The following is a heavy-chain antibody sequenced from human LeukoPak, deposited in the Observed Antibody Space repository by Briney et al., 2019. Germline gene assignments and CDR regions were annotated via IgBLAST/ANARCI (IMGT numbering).Heavy chain of an antibody. V-gene: IGHV3-48*01. J-gene: IGHJ5*02. CDR1: GFTFSSYS. CDR3: ARDKYGYSYGSLQP. CDR2: ISSNSSTI. D-gene: IGHD5-18*01. Sequence: GGSLRLSCAASGFTFSSYSMNWVRQAPGKGLEWVSYISSNSSTIYYADSVKGRFTISRDNAKNSLYLQMNSLRAEDTAVYYCARDKYGYSYGSLQPWGQGTLVTVSS.